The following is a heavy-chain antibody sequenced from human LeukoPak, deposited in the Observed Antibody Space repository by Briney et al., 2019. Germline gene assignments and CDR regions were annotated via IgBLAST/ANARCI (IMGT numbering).Heavy chain of an antibody. CDR2: ISYDGSNK. CDR1: GFTFNSYA. J-gene: IGHJ4*02. Sequence: PGRSLRLSCAASGFTFNSYAMHWVRQAPGKGLEWVAVISYDGSNKYYADSVKGRFTISRDNSKNTLYLQMNSLRAEDTAVYYCARDLCSGGSCYSHYWGQGTLVTVSS. D-gene: IGHD2-15*01. V-gene: IGHV3-30-3*01. CDR3: ARDLCSGGSCYSHY.